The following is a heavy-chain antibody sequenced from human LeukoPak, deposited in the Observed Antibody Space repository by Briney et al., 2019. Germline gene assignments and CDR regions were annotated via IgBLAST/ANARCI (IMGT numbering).Heavy chain of an antibody. CDR1: GYTFTSYY. V-gene: IGHV1-46*01. Sequence: ASVNVSCKASGYTFTSYYMHWVRQAPGQGLEWMGIINPSGGSTSYAQKFQGRVTMTRDMSTSTVYMELSSLRSEDTAVYYCARSGSYQNDYYYYYMDVWGKGTTVTVSS. CDR3: ARSGSYQNDYYYYYMDV. CDR2: INPSGGST. J-gene: IGHJ6*03. D-gene: IGHD3-10*01.